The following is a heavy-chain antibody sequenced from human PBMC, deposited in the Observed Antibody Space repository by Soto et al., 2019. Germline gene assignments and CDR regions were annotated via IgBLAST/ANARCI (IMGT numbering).Heavy chain of an antibody. CDR1: GGSISSGGYS. V-gene: IGHV4-31*03. CDR2: IYYSGST. Sequence: QVQLQESGPGLVKPSQTLSLTCTVSGGSISSGGYSLSWIRQHPGKGLELIGYIYYSGSTYYNPTLKSRVTISVDTSKSQFSLKLSSVTAADTAVYYCARSFCVAAAGGLDYWGQGTLVTVSS. J-gene: IGHJ4*02. D-gene: IGHD6-13*01. CDR3: ARSFCVAAAGGLDY.